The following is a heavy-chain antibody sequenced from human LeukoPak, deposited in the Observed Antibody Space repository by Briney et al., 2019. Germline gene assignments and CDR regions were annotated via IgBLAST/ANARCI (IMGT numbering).Heavy chain of an antibody. CDR2: IIPIFGTA. D-gene: IGHD4-23*01. J-gene: IGHJ4*02. Sequence: GASVKVSCKASGGTFSSYAISWVRQAPGQGLEWMGGIIPIFGTANYAQKFQGRVTITTDESTSTAYMELSSLRSEDTAVYYCARKGGNSGAFHYWGQGTLVTVSS. CDR1: GGTFSSYA. V-gene: IGHV1-69*05. CDR3: ARKGGNSGAFHY.